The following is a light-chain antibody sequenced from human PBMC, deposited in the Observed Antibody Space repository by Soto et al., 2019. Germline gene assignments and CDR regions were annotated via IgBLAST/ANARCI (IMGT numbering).Light chain of an antibody. Sequence: QSALTQPASVSGSPGQSITISCTGTSSDVGGHNYVSWYQQHPGKAPKLIIFEVSYRPSGISNRFSASKSGDTASLTISGLQADDEADYYCCSYTDSRTHIFGSGTKVTVL. CDR3: CSYTDSRTHI. CDR1: SSDVGGHNY. CDR2: EVS. V-gene: IGLV2-14*01. J-gene: IGLJ1*01.